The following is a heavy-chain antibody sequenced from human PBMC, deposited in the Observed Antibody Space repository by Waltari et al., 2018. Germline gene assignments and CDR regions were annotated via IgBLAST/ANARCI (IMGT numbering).Heavy chain of an antibody. Sequence: QLQLQASVPGLVKPSETLSLTCTVSGASISSSSYYWGWIRQPPGKGLEWIGSSYYSGSTYYNPPLKSRVTISVDTSKNQFSLKLSAVTAADTAVYYCARYYYYGSGPKPPSWGQGTLVTASS. J-gene: IGHJ5*02. D-gene: IGHD3-10*01. CDR2: SYYSGST. CDR3: ARYYYYGSGPKPPS. CDR1: GASISSSSYY. V-gene: IGHV4-39*07.